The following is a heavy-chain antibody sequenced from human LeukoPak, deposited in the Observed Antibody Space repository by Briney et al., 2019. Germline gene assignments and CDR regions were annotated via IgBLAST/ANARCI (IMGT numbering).Heavy chain of an antibody. Sequence: KSGGSLRLSCAASGFTFSSYNMNWVRQAPGKGLEWVSSISSSTSYIYYADSVKGRFTISRDNAKNSLYLQMNSLRAEDMAVYYCARREGATGFDYWGQGTLVTVSS. D-gene: IGHD1-26*01. CDR2: ISSSTSYI. CDR3: ARREGATGFDY. CDR1: GFTFSSYN. J-gene: IGHJ4*02. V-gene: IGHV3-21*01.